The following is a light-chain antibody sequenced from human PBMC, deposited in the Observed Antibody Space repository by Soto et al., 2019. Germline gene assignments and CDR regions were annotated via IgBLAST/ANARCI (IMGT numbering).Light chain of an antibody. Sequence: EIVLTQSPGTLSLSPGERATLSCRATQSVSSSYIAWYQQKPGQAPRLLIYVASSRATGIPDRFSGSGSGTDFTLTISRLEPEDFAVYYCQRYGGSLYTFGQGTKLELK. V-gene: IGKV3-20*01. J-gene: IGKJ2*01. CDR1: QSVSSSY. CDR3: QRYGGSLYT. CDR2: VAS.